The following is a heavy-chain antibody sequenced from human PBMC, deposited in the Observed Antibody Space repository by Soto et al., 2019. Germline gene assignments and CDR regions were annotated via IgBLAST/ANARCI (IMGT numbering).Heavy chain of an antibody. D-gene: IGHD1-26*01. CDR3: ARDSGSSELVFDY. J-gene: IGHJ4*02. CDR2: INPNSGGT. V-gene: IGHV1-2*04. CDR1: GYTFTGYY. Sequence: GASVKVSCKASGYTFTGYYMHWVRQAPGQGLEWMGWINPNSGGTNYAQKFQGWVTMTRDTSISTAYMELSRLRSDDTAVYYCARDSGSSELVFDYWGQGTLVTVSS.